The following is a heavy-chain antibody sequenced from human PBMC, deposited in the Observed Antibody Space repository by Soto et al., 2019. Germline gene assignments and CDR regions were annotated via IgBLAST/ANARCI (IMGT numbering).Heavy chain of an antibody. CDR1: GFTFSSYA. D-gene: IGHD4-17*01. J-gene: IGHJ4*02. V-gene: IGHV3-23*01. CDR3: SKDLLTTLTTGVDY. Sequence: EVQLLESGGGLVQPGGSLRLSCAASGFTFSSYAMSWVRQAPGEGLEWVSAISGYGSSTYYTDSVKGRFTISRDNSKNTMSLQMNSLRAEDTAVYYCSKDLLTTLTTGVDYWGQGTLVTVFS. CDR2: ISGYGSST.